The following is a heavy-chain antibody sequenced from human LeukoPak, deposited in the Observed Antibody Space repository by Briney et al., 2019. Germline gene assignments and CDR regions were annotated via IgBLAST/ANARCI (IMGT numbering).Heavy chain of an antibody. CDR3: ARAYCGGDCYSYYFDY. Sequence: EGSLRLSCAASGFTFSSYGMHWVRQAPGKGLEWVAVIWYDGSNKYYADSVKGRFTISRDNSKNTLYLQMNSLRAEDTAVYYCARAYCGGDCYSYYFDYWGQGTLVTVSS. V-gene: IGHV3-33*01. D-gene: IGHD2-21*02. CDR1: GFTFSSYG. CDR2: IWYDGSNK. J-gene: IGHJ4*02.